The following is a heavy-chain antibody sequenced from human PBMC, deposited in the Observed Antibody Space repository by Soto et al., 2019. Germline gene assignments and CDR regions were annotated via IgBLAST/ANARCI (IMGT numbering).Heavy chain of an antibody. CDR3: AREGDSSGPDFDY. V-gene: IGHV3-72*01. CDR1: GFTFSDHY. CDR2: TTNRAKSYTA. D-gene: IGHD3-22*01. J-gene: IGHJ4*02. Sequence: PGGSLRLSCAGPGFTFSDHYIDWVRQAPGKGLEWVGRTTNRAKSYTAEYAASVKGRFTISRDDSHMYLQMDSLKTEDTAVYYCAREGDSSGPDFDYWGQGTLVTVSS.